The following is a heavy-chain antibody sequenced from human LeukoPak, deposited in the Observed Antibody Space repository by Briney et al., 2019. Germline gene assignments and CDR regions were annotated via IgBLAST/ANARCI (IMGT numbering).Heavy chain of an antibody. CDR2: INPSDSST. CDR1: FTSXX. J-gene: IGHJ5*02. Sequence: FTSXXXHWVXQAXXXXXXXXXIINPSDSSTSYAQKFQGRVTMTRDTSTSTVYMELSSLRSEDTAVYYCARGGVAKLGPLDLWGQGTLVTVSS. D-gene: IGHD7-27*01. V-gene: IGHV1-46*01. CDR3: ARGGVAKLGPLDL.